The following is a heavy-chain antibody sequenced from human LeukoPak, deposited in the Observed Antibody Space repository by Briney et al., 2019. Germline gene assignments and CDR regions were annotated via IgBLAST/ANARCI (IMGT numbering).Heavy chain of an antibody. Sequence: ASVKVSCKASGYTFTGYYMHWVRQAPGQGLEWMGWINPNSGGTNYAQKFQGRVTMTRDTSISTAYMELSRLRSDDTAVYYCARVYSSSWHYYYGMDVWGQGTTVTVSS. J-gene: IGHJ6*02. V-gene: IGHV1-2*02. CDR2: INPNSGGT. CDR1: GYTFTGYY. D-gene: IGHD6-13*01. CDR3: ARVYSSSWHYYYGMDV.